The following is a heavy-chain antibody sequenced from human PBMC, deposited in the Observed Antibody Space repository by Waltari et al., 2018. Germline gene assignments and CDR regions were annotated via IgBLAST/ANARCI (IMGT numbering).Heavy chain of an antibody. CDR2: INPNSGDT. Sequence: QVQLVQSGAEMKKPGASVKVPCKASGYPFTGYFMHWMRQDPGQGLEWMGWINPNSGDTKYAQKFQGRVTMTRDTSISTAYMELSRLTSDDTAVYYCARGPATADFDYWGQGTLVTVSS. CDR1: GYPFTGYF. D-gene: IGHD2-2*01. J-gene: IGHJ4*02. CDR3: ARGPATADFDY. V-gene: IGHV1-2*02.